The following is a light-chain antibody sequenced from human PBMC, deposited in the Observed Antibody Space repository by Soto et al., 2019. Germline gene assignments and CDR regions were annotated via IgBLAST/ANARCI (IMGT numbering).Light chain of an antibody. CDR1: QSISNY. CDR2: SAS. CDR3: QQSYSDPPIT. Sequence: IQMTQSPSSLSASVGGRVTITCRASQSISNYLNWYQQKPGKAPKLLIYSASTLQSGVPSRFSGSGSGTDFTLTISSLQPEDFATYYCQQSYSDPPITFGPGTRLEIK. V-gene: IGKV1-39*01. J-gene: IGKJ5*01.